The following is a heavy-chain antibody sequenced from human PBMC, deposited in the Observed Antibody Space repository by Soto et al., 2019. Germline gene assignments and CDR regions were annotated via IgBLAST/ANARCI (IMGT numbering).Heavy chain of an antibody. CDR1: GGSFRAYY. Sequence: SETLSLTCAVYGGSFRAYYWSWIRQPPGKGLEWIGEIHHSGSTNYNPSLKSRVTISVDTSKNQSSLKLSSVTAADTALYYCARHAEPNFDYWGQGALVTVSS. CDR2: IHHSGST. CDR3: ARHAEPNFDY. V-gene: IGHV4-34*01. J-gene: IGHJ4*02.